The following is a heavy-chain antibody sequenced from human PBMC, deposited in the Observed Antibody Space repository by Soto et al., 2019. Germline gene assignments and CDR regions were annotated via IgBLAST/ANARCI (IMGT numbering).Heavy chain of an antibody. V-gene: IGHV3-9*01. CDR1: GFTFDDYA. J-gene: IGHJ4*02. CDR2: ISWNSGSI. CDR3: AKDRGLVLSFYFDY. Sequence: EVQLVESGGGLVQPGRSLRLSCAASGFTFDDYAMHWVRQAPGKGLEWVSGISWNSGSIGYADYVKGRFTISRENAKNSLYLQMNSLRAEVAALYYCAKDRGLVLSFYFDYWGQGTLVTVSS. D-gene: IGHD6-19*01.